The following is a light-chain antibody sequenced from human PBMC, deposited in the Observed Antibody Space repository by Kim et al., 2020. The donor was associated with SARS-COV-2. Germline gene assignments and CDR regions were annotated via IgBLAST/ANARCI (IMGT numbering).Light chain of an antibody. CDR3: QQSYITPCT. CDR1: QSISSH. Sequence: DIQMTQSPSSLSASVGDRVTITCRTSQSISSHLNWYHQKPGRAPKLLISAASTLQGGVPSTFSGSGSETDFTLTISSLQPEDFATYFCQQSYITPCTFGPGTRVDIK. V-gene: IGKV1-39*01. CDR2: AAS. J-gene: IGKJ3*01.